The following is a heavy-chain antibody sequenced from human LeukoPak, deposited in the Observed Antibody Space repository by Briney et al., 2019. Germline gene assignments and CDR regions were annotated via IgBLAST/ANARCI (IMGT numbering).Heavy chain of an antibody. CDR1: GFTLCIHQ. V-gene: IGHV3-74*01. D-gene: IGHD3-10*01. CDR3: ARHYGSGTYAIDI. J-gene: IGHJ3*02. Sequence: RAGGSLRLSCAPSGFTLCIHQMFWVRESPGKALVCVTRLASDASSTTYANSVKGRFSISRDNAKNTLNLQMNSLRTEDTAVYHCARHYGSGTYAIDIWGQGTMVTVSS. CDR2: LASDASST.